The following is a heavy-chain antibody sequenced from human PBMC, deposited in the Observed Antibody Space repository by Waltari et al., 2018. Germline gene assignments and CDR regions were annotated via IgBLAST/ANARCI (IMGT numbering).Heavy chain of an antibody. CDR2: INPNSGGT. CDR3: ARGTYYYDSSGYPL. J-gene: IGHJ4*02. V-gene: IGHV1-2*02. D-gene: IGHD3-22*01. Sequence: QVHLVQSGAEVKKPGASVQVSCKASGYTFTGYYMHWVLPAPGQGLEWMGWINPNSGGTNYAQKFQGRVTMTRDTSISTAYMELSRLRSDDTAVYYCARGTYYYDSSGYPLWGQGTLVTVSS. CDR1: GYTFTGYY.